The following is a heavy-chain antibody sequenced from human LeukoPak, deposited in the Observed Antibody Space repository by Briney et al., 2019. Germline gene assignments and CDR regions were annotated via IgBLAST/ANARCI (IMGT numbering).Heavy chain of an antibody. CDR3: AKDPNGDYIGAFDI. D-gene: IGHD4-17*01. V-gene: IGHV3-30*18. Sequence: PGGSLRLSCAASGFTFSNYGMHWVRQAPGKGLEWVAVISYDGSNKYYADSVKGRFTISRDNSKNTLYLQMSSLRAEDTAVYYCAKDPNGDYIGAFDIWGQGTMVTVSS. J-gene: IGHJ3*02. CDR2: ISYDGSNK. CDR1: GFTFSNYG.